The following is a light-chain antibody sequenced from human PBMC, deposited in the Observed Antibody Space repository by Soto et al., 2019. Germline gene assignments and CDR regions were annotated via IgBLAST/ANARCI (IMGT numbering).Light chain of an antibody. Sequence: QSVLTQPPSVSAAPGQKVTISCSGSSSNIGNNYVSWYQQLPGTAPKLLIYENNKRPSGIPDRFSGSKSGTSATMGITGLQTGDEADYYFGTWDSSLSAGAYVFGTGTKLTVL. J-gene: IGLJ1*01. CDR3: GTWDSSLSAGAYV. CDR2: ENN. V-gene: IGLV1-51*02. CDR1: SSNIGNNY.